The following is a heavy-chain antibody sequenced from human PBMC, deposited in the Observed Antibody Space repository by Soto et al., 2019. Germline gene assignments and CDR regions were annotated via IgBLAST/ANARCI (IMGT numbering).Heavy chain of an antibody. CDR1: GFTFSSYA. Sequence: EVQLLESGGGLVQPGGSLRLSCAASGFTFSSYAMSWVRQAPGKGLEWVSAISGSGGSTYYADSVKGRFTISRDNSKNTLYLQINSLRAEDTAVYYCAKGIDYDILTLDYWGQGTLVTVSS. D-gene: IGHD3-9*01. CDR2: ISGSGGST. V-gene: IGHV3-23*01. J-gene: IGHJ4*02. CDR3: AKGIDYDILTLDY.